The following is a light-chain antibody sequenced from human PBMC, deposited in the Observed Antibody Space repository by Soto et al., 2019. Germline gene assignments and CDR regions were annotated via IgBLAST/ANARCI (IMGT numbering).Light chain of an antibody. CDR2: LNNDGSH. V-gene: IGLV4-69*01. Sequence: QPVLTQSPSASASLGASVKLTCTLSSGHSSYAIAWHQKQPGKGPRYLMDLNNDGSHTKGDGIPDRFSGSSSGADRYLIISRLQYEDEDDYYCQTWGTGFQFFGGGTKLTVL. CDR1: SGHSSYA. CDR3: QTWGTGFQF. J-gene: IGLJ2*01.